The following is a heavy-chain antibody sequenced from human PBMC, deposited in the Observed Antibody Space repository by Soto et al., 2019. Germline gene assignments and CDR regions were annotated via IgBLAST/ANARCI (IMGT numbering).Heavy chain of an antibody. J-gene: IGHJ4*02. V-gene: IGHV1-18*01. D-gene: IGHD1-1*01. Sequence: QVHLVQSGAEVKKPGASVKVSCKGSGYGFTTYGITWVRQAPGQGLEWMAWISAHNGNTNYAQKLQGRVTVTRDISTSTAYRELRSPRSGDTAVYYCARGRYGDYWGQGALVTVSS. CDR2: ISAHNGNT. CDR1: GYGFTTYG. CDR3: ARGRYGDY.